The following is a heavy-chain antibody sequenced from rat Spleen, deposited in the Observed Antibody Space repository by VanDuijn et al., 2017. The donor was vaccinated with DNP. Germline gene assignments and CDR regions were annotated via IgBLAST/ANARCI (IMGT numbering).Heavy chain of an antibody. CDR3: AAAIPYVYPLAY. V-gene: IGHV5-25*01. CDR2: LSPSGSTT. Sequence: EVQLVESGGGLVQPGRSLKVSCVASGFSFSNYDMAWVRQAPTKGLEWVASLSPSGSTTYYRDSVQGRFTVSRDNAKSTLYLQMDSLRSEDTATYDCAAAIPYVYPLAYWGQGGMVTVSS. D-gene: IGHD1-6*01. J-gene: IGHJ2*01. CDR1: GFSFSNYD.